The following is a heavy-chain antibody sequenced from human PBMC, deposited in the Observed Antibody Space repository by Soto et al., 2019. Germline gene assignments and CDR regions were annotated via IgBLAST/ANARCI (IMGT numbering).Heavy chain of an antibody. V-gene: IGHV1-3*01. CDR3: ARDSVDYGDYGVDY. CDR2: INAGNGNT. CDR1: GYTFTSYA. Sequence: GASVKVSCKASGYTFTSYAMHWVRQAPGQRLEWMGWINAGNGNTKYSQKFQGRVTITRDTSASTAYMELSSLRSEDTAVYYCARDSVDYGDYGVDYWGQGTLVTVSS. J-gene: IGHJ4*02. D-gene: IGHD4-17*01.